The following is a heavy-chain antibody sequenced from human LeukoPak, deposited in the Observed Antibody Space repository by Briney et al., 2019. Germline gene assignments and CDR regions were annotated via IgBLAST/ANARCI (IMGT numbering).Heavy chain of an antibody. D-gene: IGHD3-22*01. J-gene: IGHJ4*02. Sequence: SETLSLTCTVSGGSISSYYWSLIRPPPGQGLEWIGHNYYSGSTNYNPSLKSRVTISVDTSKNQFSLKLSSVTAADTAVYYCARIMPPLYYYDSSGFPEYFDYWGQGTLVTVSS. CDR2: NYYSGST. CDR1: GGSISSYY. V-gene: IGHV4-59*01. CDR3: ARIMPPLYYYDSSGFPEYFDY.